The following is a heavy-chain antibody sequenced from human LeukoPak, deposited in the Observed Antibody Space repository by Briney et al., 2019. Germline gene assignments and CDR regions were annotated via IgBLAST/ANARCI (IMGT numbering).Heavy chain of an antibody. CDR1: GGSISSYY. J-gene: IGHJ3*02. CDR2: IYYSGST. V-gene: IGHV4-59*01. CDR3: ARDSHYVILTGYYTAFDI. D-gene: IGHD3-9*01. Sequence: SETLSLTCTVSGGSISSYYWSWIRQPPGKGLEWIGYIYYSGSTNYNPSLKSRVTISVDTSKNQFSLKLSSVTAADTAVYYCARDSHYVILTGYYTAFDIWGQGTMVTVSS.